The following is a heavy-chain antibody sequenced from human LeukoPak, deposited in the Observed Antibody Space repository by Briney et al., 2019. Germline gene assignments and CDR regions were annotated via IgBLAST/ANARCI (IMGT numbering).Heavy chain of an antibody. CDR2: IKQDGSEK. D-gene: IGHD1-7*01. V-gene: IGHV3-7*03. CDR3: AKDYWNYPTGYFDY. J-gene: IGHJ4*02. CDR1: GFTISSYW. Sequence: GRSLRLSCAASGFTISSYWMSWVRQAPGKGLEWVANIKQDGSEKYYVDSVKGRFTISRDNAKNSLYLQMNSLRAEDMALYYCAKDYWNYPTGYFDYWGQGTLVTVSS.